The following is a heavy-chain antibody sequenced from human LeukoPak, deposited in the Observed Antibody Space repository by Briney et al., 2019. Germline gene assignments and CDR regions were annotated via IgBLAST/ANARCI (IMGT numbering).Heavy chain of an antibody. D-gene: IGHD6-13*01. CDR1: GFTFGDYT. V-gene: IGHV3-43*01. CDR3: ALGRVSTYYFDF. Sequence: PGGSLRLSCAASGFTFGDYTMHWVRQAPGKGLEWVSLISWDGTRTYYVDSVKGRFTISRDSSKDSLYLQMNSLRAEDTALYYCALGRVSTYYFDFWAREPWSPSPQ. CDR2: ISWDGTRT. J-gene: IGHJ4*02.